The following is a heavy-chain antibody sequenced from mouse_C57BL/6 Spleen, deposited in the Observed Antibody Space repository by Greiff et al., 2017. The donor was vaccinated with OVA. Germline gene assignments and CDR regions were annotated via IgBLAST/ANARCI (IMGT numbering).Heavy chain of an antibody. Sequence: ESGAELVRPGASVKLSCKASGYTFTDYYINWVKQRPGQGLEWIARIYPGSGNTYYNEKFKGKATLTAEKSSSTAYMQLSSLTSEDSAVYFCARGDYYAMDYWGQGTSVTVSS. J-gene: IGHJ4*01. CDR2: IYPGSGNT. CDR3: ARGDYYAMDY. V-gene: IGHV1-76*01. CDR1: GYTFTDYY.